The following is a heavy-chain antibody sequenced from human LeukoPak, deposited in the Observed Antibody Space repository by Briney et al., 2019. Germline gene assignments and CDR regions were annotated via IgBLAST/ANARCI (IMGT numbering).Heavy chain of an antibody. D-gene: IGHD6-6*01. J-gene: IGHJ3*02. CDR1: GFTFSGYA. CDR2: ISGSGGST. CDR3: ASVYSSSPQDAFDI. V-gene: IGHV3-23*01. Sequence: GGSLRLSCAASGFTFSGYAMSWVRQAPGKGLEWVSAISGSGGSTYYADSVKGRFTMSRDNSKNTLYLQMNSLRAEDTAVYYCASVYSSSPQDAFDIWGQGTMVTVSS.